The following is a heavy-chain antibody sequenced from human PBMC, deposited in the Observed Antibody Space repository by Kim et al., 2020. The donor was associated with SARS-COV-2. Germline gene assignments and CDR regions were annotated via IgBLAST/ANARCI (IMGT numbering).Heavy chain of an antibody. J-gene: IGHJ4*02. CDR2: ISGSGGTT. V-gene: IGHV3-23*01. CDR1: GFAFSSYA. D-gene: IGHD3-22*01. Sequence: GGSLRPSCAASGFAFSSYAMSWVRQAPGMGPEWVSAISGSGGTTYYPDSVKGRFNISRDNSKDTLDMQKNSLGAEDTAVYYCTKDKYDSSGSRYDHWGQGTLGTVSS. CDR3: TKDKYDSSGSRYDH.